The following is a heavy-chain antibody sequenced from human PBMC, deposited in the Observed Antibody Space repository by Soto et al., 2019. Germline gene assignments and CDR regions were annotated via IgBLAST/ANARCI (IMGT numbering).Heavy chain of an antibody. CDR3: AKVLTGYYYYFEY. J-gene: IGHJ4*02. Sequence: EVQLLESGGGLVQPGGSLGLSCAASGFTFSSYAMIWVRQAPGKGLEWVSGVGGSGEYTYYADSVKGRFTISRDNSKNTVYLQISSLRAEDTAVYYCAKVLTGYYYYFEYWGQGTLVTVSS. V-gene: IGHV3-23*01. CDR1: GFTFSSYA. CDR2: VGGSGEYT. D-gene: IGHD3-9*01.